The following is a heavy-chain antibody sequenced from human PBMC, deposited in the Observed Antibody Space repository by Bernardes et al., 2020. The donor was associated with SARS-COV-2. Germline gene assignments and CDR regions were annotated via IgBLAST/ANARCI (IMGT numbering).Heavy chain of an antibody. CDR1: GFTFSSYS. CDR2: ISSSSSTI. CDR3: ARDTAIGYYEFWSGAAPP. D-gene: IGHD3-3*01. J-gene: IGHJ5*02. V-gene: IGHV3-48*02. Sequence: VGSLRLSCAASGFTFSSYSMNWVRQAPGKGLEWVSYISSSSSTIYYADSVKGRFTISRDNAKNSLYLQMNSLRDEDTAVYYCARDTAIGYYEFWSGAAPPWCQGTLVTVSS.